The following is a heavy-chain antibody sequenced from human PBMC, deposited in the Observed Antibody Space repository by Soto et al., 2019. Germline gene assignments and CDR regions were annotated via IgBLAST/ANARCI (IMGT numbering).Heavy chain of an antibody. CDR1: GFTFSSYA. CDR3: SKDRDYYASVTLWY. V-gene: IGHV3-23*01. CDR2: ISGSGGST. Sequence: EVQLLESGGGLVQPGGSLRLSCAASGFTFSSYAMSWVRQAPGKGLEWVSAISGSGGSTYYADSVKGRFTISRDNPKNTLYMHMNSLRAEDTAVYYCSKDRDYYASVTLWYWRQGTLVTVSS. J-gene: IGHJ4*02. D-gene: IGHD3-10*01.